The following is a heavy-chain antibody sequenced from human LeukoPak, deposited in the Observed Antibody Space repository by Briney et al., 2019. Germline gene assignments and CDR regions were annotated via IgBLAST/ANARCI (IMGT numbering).Heavy chain of an antibody. CDR2: IKRKTDGGTT. Sequence: GGSLRLSCAASGFTFSNAWMSWVRQTPGKGLQWVGRIKRKTDGGTTDYAAPVKGRFTISRDDSKNTLHLQMNSLKTEDTAVYYCTTDDYGYWGQGTLVIVSS. CDR3: TTDDYGY. D-gene: IGHD3-16*01. J-gene: IGHJ4*02. CDR1: GFTFSNAW. V-gene: IGHV3-15*01.